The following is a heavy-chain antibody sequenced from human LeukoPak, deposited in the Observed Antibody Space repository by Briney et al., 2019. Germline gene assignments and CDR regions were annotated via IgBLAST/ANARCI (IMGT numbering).Heavy chain of an antibody. CDR3: ASSSGHLDY. D-gene: IGHD6-19*01. Sequence: GGSLRLSCAASGFTFDDYAMHWVRQAPGKGLEWVSGISWNSGSIGYADSVKGRFTISRDNAKNSLYLQMNSLRAEDTAVYYCASSSGHLDYWGQGTLVTVSS. V-gene: IGHV3-9*01. CDR2: ISWNSGSI. CDR1: GFTFDDYA. J-gene: IGHJ4*02.